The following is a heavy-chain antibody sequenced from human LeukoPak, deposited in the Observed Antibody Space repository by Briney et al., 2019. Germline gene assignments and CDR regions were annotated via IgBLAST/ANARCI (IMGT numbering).Heavy chain of an antibody. D-gene: IGHD1-26*01. CDR2: ISSSGSTI. Sequence: GGSLRLSCTVSGFTFSDYYMSWIRQSPGKGLEWVSYISSSGSTIYYADSVKGRFTISRDNAKNSLYLQMDSLRVEDTAVYYCARDRCSGSYRCNYYYMDVWGKGTTVTISS. J-gene: IGHJ6*03. V-gene: IGHV3-11*04. CDR1: GFTFSDYY. CDR3: ARDRCSGSYRCNYYYMDV.